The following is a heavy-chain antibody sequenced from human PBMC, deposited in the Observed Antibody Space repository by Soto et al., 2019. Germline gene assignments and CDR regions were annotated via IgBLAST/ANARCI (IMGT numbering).Heavy chain of an antibody. Sequence: GGSLRLSCAASGFTFSSYAMSWVRQAPGKGLEWVSAISGSGGSTYYADSVKGRFTISRDNSKNTLYLQMNSLRAEDTAVYYCAKDCDGALRYFDWLFPIDYWGQGTLVTVSS. J-gene: IGHJ4*02. CDR3: AKDCDGALRYFDWLFPIDY. CDR2: ISGSGGST. D-gene: IGHD3-9*01. CDR1: GFTFSSYA. V-gene: IGHV3-23*01.